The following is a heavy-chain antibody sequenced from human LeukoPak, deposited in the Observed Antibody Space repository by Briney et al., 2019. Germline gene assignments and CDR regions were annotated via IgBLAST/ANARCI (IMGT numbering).Heavy chain of an antibody. D-gene: IGHD1-7*01. V-gene: IGHV3-7*01. CDR2: IKQDGSEK. J-gene: IGHJ4*02. CDR1: GFTFSSYW. CDR3: ARFSPHDWNYFLYFDY. Sequence: PGGSLRLSCAASGFTFSSYWMSWVRQAPGKGLEWVANIKQDGSEKYYVDSVKGRFTISRDNAKNSLYLQMNSLRAEDTAVYYCARFSPHDWNYFLYFDYWGQGTLVTVSS.